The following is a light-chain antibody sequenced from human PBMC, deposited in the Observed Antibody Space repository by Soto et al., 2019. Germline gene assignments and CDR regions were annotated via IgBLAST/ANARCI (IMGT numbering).Light chain of an antibody. CDR2: GAS. J-gene: IGKJ4*01. Sequence: EIVLTQSPGTLSSSPGERATLSCRASQTVTSNYLAWYQQKPGQAPRLLFFGASIRATGLPDRFSGGGSGTDFTLTINSLEPEDFAVYYCQQRNIRPLTFGGGTKVDIK. CDR1: QTVTSNY. V-gene: IGKV3D-20*02. CDR3: QQRNIRPLT.